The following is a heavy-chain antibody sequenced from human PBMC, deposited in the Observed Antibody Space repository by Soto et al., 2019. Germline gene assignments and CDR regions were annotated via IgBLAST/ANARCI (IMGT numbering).Heavy chain of an antibody. CDR1: GGSVSSGSYY. Sequence: QVQLQESGPGLVKPSETLSLTCTVSGGSVSSGSYYWSWIRQPPGKGLEWIGYIYYSGSTNYNPYLNSRVTISVDTSKNQFSQKLSSVTAADTAVYYCASDCIAAAGSEFDYWGQGTLVTVSS. CDR3: ASDCIAAAGSEFDY. J-gene: IGHJ4*02. D-gene: IGHD6-13*01. V-gene: IGHV4-61*01. CDR2: IYYSGST.